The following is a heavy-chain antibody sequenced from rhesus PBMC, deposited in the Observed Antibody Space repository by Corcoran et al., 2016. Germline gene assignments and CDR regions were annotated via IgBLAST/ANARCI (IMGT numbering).Heavy chain of an antibody. CDR3: AVISGYYDIDF. D-gene: IGHD2-2*01. V-gene: IGHV1-138*01. CDR1: GYTFIDYY. CDR2: INPRTGVT. J-gene: IGHJ4*01. Sequence: QVHLVQSGPELKKPGSSVKVSCKASGYTFIDYYLQWVRQAPGQGLECMGRINPRTGVTDYAQKFQGRVTVTRDTSTNTAYMELTSLRFEDTAVYYCAVISGYYDIDFWGQGALVTVSS.